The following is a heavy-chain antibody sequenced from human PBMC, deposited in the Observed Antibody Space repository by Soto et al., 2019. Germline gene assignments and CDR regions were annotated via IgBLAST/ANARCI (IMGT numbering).Heavy chain of an antibody. Sequence: EVQLVESGGGLVQPGGSLRLSCAASGFTVSSNYMSWVRQAPGKGLEWVSVIYSGGSTYYADSVKGRFTISRDNSQNTLYLQMNSLRAEDTAVYYCEKDDGGDDGFDIWGQGRMVVVAS. CDR2: IYSGGST. CDR1: GFTVSSNY. D-gene: IGHD3-16*01. V-gene: IGHV3-66*01. J-gene: IGHJ3*02. CDR3: EKDDGGDDGFDI.